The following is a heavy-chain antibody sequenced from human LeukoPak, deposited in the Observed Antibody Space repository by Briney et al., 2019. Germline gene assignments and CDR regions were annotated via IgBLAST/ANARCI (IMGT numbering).Heavy chain of an antibody. CDR1: GDSISSGGYY. J-gene: IGHJ3*02. Sequence: PSETLSFTCTVSGDSISSGGYYWSWIRQHPGKGLEWIGYIYYSGSTYYNPSLKSRVTISVDTSKNQFSLKLNSVTAADTALYYCARLYPGTGLRGAFDIWGQGTMVTVSS. D-gene: IGHD3-10*02. V-gene: IGHV4-31*03. CDR3: ARLYPGTGLRGAFDI. CDR2: IYYSGST.